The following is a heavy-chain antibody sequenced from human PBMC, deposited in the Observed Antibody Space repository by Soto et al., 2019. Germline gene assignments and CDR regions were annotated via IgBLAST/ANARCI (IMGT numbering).Heavy chain of an antibody. Sequence: SETLSLTCTVSGGSISSSSYYWGWIRQPPGRGLEWIGYIYYSGSTYYNPSLKSRVTISVDTSKNQFSLKLSSVTAADTAVYYCARSYRGYSYGPFDYWGQGTLVNVSS. V-gene: IGHV4-39*07. D-gene: IGHD5-18*01. CDR2: IYYSGST. J-gene: IGHJ4*02. CDR3: ARSYRGYSYGPFDY. CDR1: GGSISSSSYY.